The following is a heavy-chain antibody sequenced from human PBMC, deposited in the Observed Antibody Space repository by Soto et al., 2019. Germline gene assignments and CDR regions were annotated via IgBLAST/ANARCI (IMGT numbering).Heavy chain of an antibody. J-gene: IGHJ5*02. D-gene: IGHD2-15*01. V-gene: IGHV4-39*01. CDR3: ARLSRYCSGGSCYSSWFDP. CDR1: GGSISSSSYY. CDR2: IYYSGST. Sequence: QLQLQESGPGLVKPSETLSLTCTVSGGSISSSSYYWGWIRQPPGKGLEWIGSIYYSGSTYYNPSLKSRVTISVDTSKNQSSLKLSSVTSADTAVYYCARLSRYCSGGSCYSSWFDPWGQGTLVTVSS.